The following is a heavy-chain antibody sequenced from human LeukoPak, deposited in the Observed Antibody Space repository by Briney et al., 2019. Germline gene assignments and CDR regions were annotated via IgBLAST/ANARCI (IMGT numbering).Heavy chain of an antibody. CDR2: INHSGST. D-gene: IGHD3/OR15-3a*01. J-gene: IGHJ5*02. V-gene: IGHV4-34*01. CDR3: ARVWAGYLLNWFDP. Sequence: PSETLSLTCAVYGGSFSGYYWSWIRQPPGKGLEWIGEINHSGSTNYNPSLKRRVTISVDTSKNQFSLKLSSVTAADPAVYYCARVWAGYLLNWFDPWGQGTLVTVSS. CDR1: GGSFSGYY.